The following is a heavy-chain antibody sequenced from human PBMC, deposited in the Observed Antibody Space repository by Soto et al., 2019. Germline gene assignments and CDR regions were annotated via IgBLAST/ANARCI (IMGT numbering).Heavy chain of an antibody. CDR2: IDWNGGST. V-gene: IGHV3-9*01. Sequence: EVQLVESGGGLVQPGRSLRLSCVASGFPFDDYAMHWVRQTPGKGLEWVSSIDWNGGSTAYADSVKGRFTISRDNARNSLYLQMNSLRPEDTAFYYCVKGRGSYFVYFGLDVWGQGTTVTVSS. J-gene: IGHJ6*02. CDR3: VKGRGSYFVYFGLDV. D-gene: IGHD1-26*01. CDR1: GFPFDDYA.